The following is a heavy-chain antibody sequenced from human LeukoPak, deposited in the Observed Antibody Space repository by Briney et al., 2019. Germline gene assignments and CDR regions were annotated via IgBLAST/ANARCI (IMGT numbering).Heavy chain of an antibody. V-gene: IGHV3-74*01. Sequence: GSLRLSCAASGFPFSSYWMHWVRQAPGKGVVWGSRINTDGSSTSYADSVKGRFTISRDNAKNTLYLQMNSLRAEDTAVYYCAKIPAGYYDSSGLPLGWGQGTLVTVSS. J-gene: IGHJ4*02. D-gene: IGHD3-22*01. CDR2: INTDGSST. CDR3: AKIPAGYYDSSGLPLG. CDR1: GFPFSSYW.